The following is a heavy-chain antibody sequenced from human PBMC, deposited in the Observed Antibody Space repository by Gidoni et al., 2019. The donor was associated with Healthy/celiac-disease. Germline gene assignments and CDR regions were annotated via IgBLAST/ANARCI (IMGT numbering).Heavy chain of an antibody. J-gene: IGHJ2*01. V-gene: IGHV4-61*07. Sequence: TNYNPSLKSRVTISVDTSKNQFSLKLSSVTAADTAVYYCARLSTVVTPNWYFDLWGRGTLVTVSS. D-gene: IGHD4-17*01. CDR2: T. CDR3: ARLSTVVTPNWYFDL.